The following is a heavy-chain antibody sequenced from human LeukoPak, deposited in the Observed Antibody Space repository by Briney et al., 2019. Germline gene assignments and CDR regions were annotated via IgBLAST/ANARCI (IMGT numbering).Heavy chain of an antibody. V-gene: IGHV3-21*04. CDR2: ISSSSSYI. J-gene: IGHJ4*02. CDR1: GFTFSSYS. D-gene: IGHD3-9*01. Sequence: PGGSLRLSCAASGFTFSSYSMNWVRQAPGKGLEWVSSISSSSSYIYYADSVKGRFTISRDNAKNSLYLQMNSLRAEDTAVYYCAKRGVDILTGYVYSYYFDYWGQGTLVTVSS. CDR3: AKRGVDILTGYVYSYYFDY.